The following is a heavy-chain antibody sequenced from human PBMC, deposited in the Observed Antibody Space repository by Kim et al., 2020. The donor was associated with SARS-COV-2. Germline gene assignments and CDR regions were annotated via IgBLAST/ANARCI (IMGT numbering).Heavy chain of an antibody. CDR2: IKQDGSEK. CDR3: ARRGPRWYSGSYSDY. CDR1: GFTFSSYW. D-gene: IGHD1-26*01. Sequence: GGSLRLSCAASGFTFSSYWMSWVRQAPGKWLEWVANIKQDGSEKYYVDSVKGRFTISRDNAKNSLYLQMNSLRAEDTAVYYCARRGPRWYSGSYSDYWGQGTLVTVSS. V-gene: IGHV3-7*01. J-gene: IGHJ4*02.